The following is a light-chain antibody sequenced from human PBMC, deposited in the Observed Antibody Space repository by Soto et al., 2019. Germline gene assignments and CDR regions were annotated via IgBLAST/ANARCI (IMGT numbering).Light chain of an antibody. CDR1: QSISNW. CDR2: HAS. J-gene: IGKJ4*01. Sequence: AAVAVTLNITCRASQSISNWLAWYQQKPGTAPKLLIYHASTLESGVPSRFSGSGSGTELSLTIIPPQSEYSTIYHSQLYHPLPVPFPGGTKVDIK. V-gene: IGKV1-5*01. CDR3: QLYHPLPVP.